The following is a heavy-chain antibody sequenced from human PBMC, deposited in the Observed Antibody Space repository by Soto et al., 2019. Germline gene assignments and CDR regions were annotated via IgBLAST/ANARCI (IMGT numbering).Heavy chain of an antibody. D-gene: IGHD3-10*01. J-gene: IGHJ3*02. CDR2: INPNSGGT. CDR3: ARGPLWFGELYAFDI. V-gene: IGHV1-2*02. Sequence: ASVKVSCKASGYTFTGYYMHWVRQAPGQGLEWMGWINPNSGGTNYAQKFQGRVTMTRDTSISTAYMELSRLRSDDTAVYYCARGPLWFGELYAFDIWGQGTMVTVSS. CDR1: GYTFTGYY.